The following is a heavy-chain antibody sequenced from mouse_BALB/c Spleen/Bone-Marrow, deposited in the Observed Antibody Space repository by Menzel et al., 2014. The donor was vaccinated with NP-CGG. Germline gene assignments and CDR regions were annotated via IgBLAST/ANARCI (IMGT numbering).Heavy chain of an antibody. V-gene: IGHV1S135*01. CDR1: GYAFTSHN. D-gene: IGHD2-12*01. CDR3: ARELSRAMDY. CDR2: IDPYSGGT. Sequence: EVQLQQSGPELVKPGASVKVSCKASGYAFTSHNMYWVKQSHGKSLEWIGYIDPYSGGTNYNQKFRGKATLTVDKSSNTAYIHLNSLTSEDSAVYFCARELSRAMDYWGQGTSVTVSS. J-gene: IGHJ4*01.